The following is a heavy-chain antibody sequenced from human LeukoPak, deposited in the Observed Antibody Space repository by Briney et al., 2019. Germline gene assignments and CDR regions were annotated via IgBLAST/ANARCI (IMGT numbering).Heavy chain of an antibody. J-gene: IGHJ4*02. CDR2: IYYSGST. V-gene: IGHV4-59*01. CDR3: AYDSSGYYRYNFDY. CDR1: GGSISSYY. Sequence: SETLSLTCTVSGGSISSYYRSWIRQPPGKGLEWIGYIYYSGSTNYNPSLKSRVTISVDTSKNQFSLKLSSVTAADTAVYYCAYDSSGYYRYNFDYWGQGTLVTVSS. D-gene: IGHD3-22*01.